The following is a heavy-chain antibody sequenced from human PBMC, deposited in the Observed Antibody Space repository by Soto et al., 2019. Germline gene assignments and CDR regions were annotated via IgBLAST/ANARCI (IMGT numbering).Heavy chain of an antibody. V-gene: IGHV3-13*01. Sequence: PGGSLRLSCAASGFTFSSYDMHWVRQATGKGLEWVSAIGTAGDTYYPGSVKGRFTISRENAKNSLYLQMNSLRAGDTAVYYCARGYCSGGSCYAFFYYWGQGTLVTVSS. CDR1: GFTFSSYD. J-gene: IGHJ4*02. CDR3: ARGYCSGGSCYAFFYY. CDR2: IGTAGDT. D-gene: IGHD2-15*01.